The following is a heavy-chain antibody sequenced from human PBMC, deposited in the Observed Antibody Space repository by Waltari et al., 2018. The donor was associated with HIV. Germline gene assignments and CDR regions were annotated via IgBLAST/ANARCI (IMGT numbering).Heavy chain of an antibody. D-gene: IGHD3-10*02. Sequence: ELQLVESGGGLVQPGRSLRLSCAASGFTFEDYAMHWVRQAPEMVVEGVSSISWDSERGRYADAVKGRFTISRDNAKNSLYMQMNSLRTDDTAFYYCVRGPMYKWFDPWGQGTLVTVSS. CDR3: VRGPMYKWFDP. CDR2: ISWDSERG. J-gene: IGHJ5*02. V-gene: IGHV3-9*01. CDR1: GFTFEDYA.